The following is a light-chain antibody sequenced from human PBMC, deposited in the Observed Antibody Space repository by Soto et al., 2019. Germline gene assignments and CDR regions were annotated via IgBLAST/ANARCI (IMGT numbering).Light chain of an antibody. CDR2: GAS. Sequence: EIVLTQSPGTLSLSPGERGTLSCRASQSVNNNYLAWYQQKPGQAPRLLIYGASSRATGIPDRFSGSGSGTDFTLTISRLEPEDFAVYHCQQYGRSPPFIFGPGTKVDI. J-gene: IGKJ3*01. CDR1: QSVNNNY. V-gene: IGKV3-20*01. CDR3: QQYGRSPPFI.